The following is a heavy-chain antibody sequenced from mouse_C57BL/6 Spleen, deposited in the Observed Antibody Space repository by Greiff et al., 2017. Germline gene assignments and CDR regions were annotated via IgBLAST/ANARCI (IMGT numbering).Heavy chain of an antibody. CDR3: ARSYYYGSSWSAMDY. Sequence: QVQLQQSGPELVKPGASVKISCKASGYSFTSYYIHWVKQRPGQGLEWIGWIYPGSGNTKYNEKFKGKATLTADTSSSTAYMQLSSLTSEDSAVYYCARSYYYGSSWSAMDYWGQGTSVTVSS. D-gene: IGHD1-1*01. CDR1: GYSFTSYY. J-gene: IGHJ4*01. V-gene: IGHV1-66*01. CDR2: IYPGSGNT.